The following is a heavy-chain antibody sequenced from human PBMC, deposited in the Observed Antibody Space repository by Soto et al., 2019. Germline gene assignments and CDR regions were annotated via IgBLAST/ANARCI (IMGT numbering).Heavy chain of an antibody. CDR1: GFIFSSYG. D-gene: IGHD2-2*01. CDR2: IWFDGSNK. Sequence: GGSLRLSCAASGFIFSSYGMHWVRQAPGKGLEWVAVIWFDGSNKYYADSVKGRFTISRDTSRNTLYLQMSSLRADDTAVYYCTRSEGYCTSTTCHYYYMDVWGKGTTVTVSS. V-gene: IGHV3-33*01. CDR3: TRSEGYCTSTTCHYYYMDV. J-gene: IGHJ6*03.